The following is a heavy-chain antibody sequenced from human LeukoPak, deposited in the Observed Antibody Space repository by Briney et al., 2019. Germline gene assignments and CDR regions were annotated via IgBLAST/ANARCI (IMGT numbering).Heavy chain of an antibody. D-gene: IGHD3-22*01. Sequence: ASVKVSCKASGYTFTGYYMHWARQAPGQGLEWMGWINPNSGGTNYAQKFQGRVTMTRDTSISTAYMELSSLRSDDTAVYYCARESTYYDSTDYYQGDAFDIWGQGTMVTVSS. CDR1: GYTFTGYY. V-gene: IGHV1-2*02. CDR3: ARESTYYDSTDYYQGDAFDI. CDR2: INPNSGGT. J-gene: IGHJ3*02.